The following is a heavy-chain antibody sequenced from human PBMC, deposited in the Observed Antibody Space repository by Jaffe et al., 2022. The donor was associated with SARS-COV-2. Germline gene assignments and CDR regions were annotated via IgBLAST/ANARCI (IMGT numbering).Heavy chain of an antibody. CDR2: ITGGGGGT. J-gene: IGHJ4*02. CDR1: GFTFSSST. Sequence: EVQLLESGGGLVLPGGSLRLSCVASGFTFSSSTMTWVRQTPGTGLEWVSAITGGGGGTFYADSVKGRFTISRDNSKNTLYLQMNSLRAEDTAMYYCAKDFKSISNWGQGTLVTVSS. D-gene: IGHD3-3*02. CDR3: AKDFKSISN. V-gene: IGHV3-23*01.